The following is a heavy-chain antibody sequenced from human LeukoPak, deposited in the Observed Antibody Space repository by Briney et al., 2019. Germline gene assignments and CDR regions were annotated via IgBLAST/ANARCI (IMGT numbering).Heavy chain of an antibody. D-gene: IGHD3-3*01. CDR2: IWYDGSNK. CDR3: ARGGSGNFFDY. CDR1: GFTFSSYG. Sequence: GRSLRLSCAASGFTFSSYGMHWVRRAPGKGLEWVAVIWYDGSNKYYADSVKGRFTISRDNSKNTLYLQMNSLRAEDTAVYYCARGGSGNFFDYWGQGTLVTVSS. J-gene: IGHJ4*02. V-gene: IGHV3-33*01.